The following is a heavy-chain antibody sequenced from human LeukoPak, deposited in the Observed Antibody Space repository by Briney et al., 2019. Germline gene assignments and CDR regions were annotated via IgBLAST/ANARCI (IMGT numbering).Heavy chain of an antibody. J-gene: IGHJ4*02. D-gene: IGHD6-13*01. CDR1: GFTFSSYS. CDR2: ISSSSSTI. V-gene: IGHV3-48*01. CDR3: AKADSSSWYSSFDY. Sequence: GGSLRLSCAASGFTFSSYSMNWVRQAPGKGLEWVSYISSSSSTIYYADSVKGRFTISRDNAKNSLYLQMNSLRAEDTAVYYCAKADSSSWYSSFDYWGQGTLVTVSS.